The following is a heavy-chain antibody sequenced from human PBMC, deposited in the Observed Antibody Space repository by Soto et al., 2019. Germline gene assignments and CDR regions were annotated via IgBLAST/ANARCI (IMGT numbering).Heavy chain of an antibody. D-gene: IGHD2-2*01. V-gene: IGHV3-73*01. CDR1: GFTFSGSA. CDR2: VRSKTNSYET. J-gene: IGHJ6*02. Sequence: GGSLRLSCAASGFTFSGSAMHWVRQASGKGLEWVGRVRSKTNSYETAYAASVKGRFTISRDDSKNTAYLQMNSLKTEDTAVYYCTSRYCISNSCYVDYYYYGLDVWGQGTTVTVSS. CDR3: TSRYCISNSCYVDYYYYGLDV.